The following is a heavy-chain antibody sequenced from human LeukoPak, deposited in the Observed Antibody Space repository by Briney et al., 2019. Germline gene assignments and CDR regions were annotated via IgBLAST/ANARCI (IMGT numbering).Heavy chain of an antibody. CDR3: AREGSGRTAYNDGLDV. CDR2: ISYDGSNK. J-gene: IGHJ3*01. CDR1: GFTFSSYA. V-gene: IGHV3-30*14. D-gene: IGHD3-10*01. Sequence: GGSLRLSCAASGFTFSSYAMHWVRQAPGKGLERVAVISYDGSNKYYADSVKGRFTISRDNSKNTLYLQLNSLRAEDTAVYYCAREGSGRTAYNDGLDVWGQGTMVTVSS.